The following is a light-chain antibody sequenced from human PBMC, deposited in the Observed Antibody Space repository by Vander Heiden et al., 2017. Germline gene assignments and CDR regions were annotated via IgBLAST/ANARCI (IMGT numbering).Light chain of an antibody. CDR1: QDISNY. J-gene: IGKJ3*01. V-gene: IGKV1-33*01. CDR3: QQYYNPPIT. Sequence: DIQMTQSPSSLSASVGDRVTITCQASQDISNYLNWYQQKPGKAPKLLIYDASNLETGVPARFSGSGSGTDFTFNISSLQAEDIATYYCQQYYNPPITFGPGTKVDIK. CDR2: DAS.